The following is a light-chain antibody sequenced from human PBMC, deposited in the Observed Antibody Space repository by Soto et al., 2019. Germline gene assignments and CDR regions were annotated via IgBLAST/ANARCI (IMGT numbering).Light chain of an antibody. Sequence: DIQMTQSPSTLSASAGDTVTITCRASQHITTWLSWYLQKPGKAPKLLIYKASTLETGAPSRFSGSGSGTEFTLTIRSLQPDEVATYYCQHYNSPWRFGQGTKVE. CDR2: KAS. V-gene: IGKV1-5*03. CDR1: QHITTW. J-gene: IGKJ1*01. CDR3: QHYNSPWR.